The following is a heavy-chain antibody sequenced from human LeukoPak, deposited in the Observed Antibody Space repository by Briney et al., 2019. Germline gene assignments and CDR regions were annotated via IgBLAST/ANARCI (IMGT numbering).Heavy chain of an antibody. V-gene: IGHV1-69*13. Sequence: SVKVTCKASGGTFSSYAISWVRQAPGQGLEWMGGIIPIFGTANYAQKFQGRVTITADESTSTAYKELSSLRSEDTAVYYCARDRGTGGGLDAFDIWGQGTMVTVSS. D-gene: IGHD7-27*01. CDR1: GGTFSSYA. CDR3: ARDRGTGGGLDAFDI. J-gene: IGHJ3*02. CDR2: IIPIFGTA.